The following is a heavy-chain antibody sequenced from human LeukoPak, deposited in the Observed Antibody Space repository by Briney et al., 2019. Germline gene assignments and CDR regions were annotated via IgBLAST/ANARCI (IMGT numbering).Heavy chain of an antibody. CDR2: IYYSGST. V-gene: IGHV4-30-2*03. CDR1: GGSISSGGYY. D-gene: IGHD2-2*02. Sequence: KPSQTLSLTCTVSGGSISSGGYYWSWIRQPPGKGLEWIGSIYYSGSTHYNPSLKSRVTISVDTSKNQFSLKLSSVTAADTAVYYCAIGSLVVPAAIVATSPFDYWGQGTLVTVSS. J-gene: IGHJ4*02. CDR3: AIGSLVVPAAIVATSPFDY.